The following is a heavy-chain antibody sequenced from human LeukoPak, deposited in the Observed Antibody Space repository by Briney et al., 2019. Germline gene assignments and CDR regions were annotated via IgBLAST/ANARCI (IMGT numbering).Heavy chain of an antibody. V-gene: IGHV3-23*01. D-gene: IGHD3-3*01. CDR2: ISGSGGST. CDR1: GFTFSSYA. Sequence: GGSLRLSCAASGFTFSSYAMSRVRQAPGKGLEWVSAISGSGGSTYYADSVKGRFTISRDNSKNTLYLQMNSLRAEDTAVEYCAKQHDFLSGYYGGYFDYWGQGTLVTVSS. J-gene: IGHJ4*02. CDR3: AKQHDFLSGYYGGYFDY.